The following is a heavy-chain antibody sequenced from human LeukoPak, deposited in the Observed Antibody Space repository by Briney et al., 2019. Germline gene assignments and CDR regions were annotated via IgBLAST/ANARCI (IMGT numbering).Heavy chain of an antibody. V-gene: IGHV3-30*04. CDR1: GFTFSSYA. CDR2: ISYDGSNK. CDR3: AMDIVVPGV. J-gene: IGHJ4*02. Sequence: GGSLRLSCAASGFTFSSYAMHWVRQAPGKGLEWVAVISYDGSNKYYADSVKGRFTISRDNSKNTLYLQMNSLRAEDTAVYYCAMDIVVPGVWGQGTLVTVSS. D-gene: IGHD5-12*01.